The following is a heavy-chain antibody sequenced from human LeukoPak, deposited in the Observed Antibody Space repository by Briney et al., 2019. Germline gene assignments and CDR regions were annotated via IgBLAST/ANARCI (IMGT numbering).Heavy chain of an antibody. J-gene: IGHJ4*02. Sequence: GGSLRLSCAASGFTFSSYGMRWVRQAPGKGLEGVSAISGSGGSTYYADSVKGRFTISRDNSKNTLYLQMHSLRAEDTAVYYCAKESLRVVPSATFDYWGQGTLVTVSS. CDR2: ISGSGGST. D-gene: IGHD2-2*01. CDR1: GFTFSSYG. CDR3: AKESLRVVPSATFDY. V-gene: IGHV3-23*01.